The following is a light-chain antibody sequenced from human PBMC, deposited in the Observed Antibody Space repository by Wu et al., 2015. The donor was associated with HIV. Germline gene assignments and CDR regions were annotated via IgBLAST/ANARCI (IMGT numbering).Light chain of an antibody. CDR2: DAS. CDR3: QQRTTSIA. V-gene: IGKV3-11*01. J-gene: IGKJ5*01. Sequence: EIVLKQSPGTLSLSVGDRVALSCRASHSVSVYVAWYQHKPGQTPRLLIYDASTRAPGVPARFRGSGAGTDFTLTIDSLEPEDFAVYYCQQRTTSIAFGQGTRLDLK. CDR1: HSVSVY.